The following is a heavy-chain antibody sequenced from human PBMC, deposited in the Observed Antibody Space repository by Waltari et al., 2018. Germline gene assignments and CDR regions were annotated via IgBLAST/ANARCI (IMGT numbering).Heavy chain of an antibody. CDR2: ITPHTGGT. D-gene: IGHD6-19*01. CDR1: GYTFTRHY. Sequence: QVQLVQSGAEVKEPGASVKVSCKASGYTFTRHYIHWVRQAPGQGLEWMGRITPHTGGTYYSQKFQGRVTMTRDMSITTAYMEVSSLRSDDTAVHYCARDLVGSGWSIDYWGQGTLVTVSS. J-gene: IGHJ4*02. V-gene: IGHV1-2*06. CDR3: ARDLVGSGWSIDY.